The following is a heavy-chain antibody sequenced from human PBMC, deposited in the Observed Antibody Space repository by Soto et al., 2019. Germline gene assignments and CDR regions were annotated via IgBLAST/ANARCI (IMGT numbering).Heavy chain of an antibody. CDR3: ARDRGRGGSYYIYFYGMDV. J-gene: IGHJ6*02. CDR2: INPIFGRI. V-gene: IGHV1-69*05. CDR1: GGTFSSYA. D-gene: IGHD1-26*01. Sequence: KVSCKASGGTFSSYAISWVRQAPGQGLEWMGGINPIFGRINYAQKFQGRVTMTRDTSTSTVYMELSSLRSEDTAVYYCARDRGRGGSYYIYFYGMDVWGQGTTVTVSS.